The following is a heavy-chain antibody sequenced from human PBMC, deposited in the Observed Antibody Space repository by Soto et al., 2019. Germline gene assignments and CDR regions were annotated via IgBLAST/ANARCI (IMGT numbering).Heavy chain of an antibody. CDR3: ARDLGGWPDY. CDR1: GYTFTSYA. V-gene: IGHV1-3*01. J-gene: IGHJ4*02. D-gene: IGHD2-15*01. Sequence: QVQLVQSGAEVKKPGASVKVSCKASGYTFTSYAMHWVRQAPGQRLEWMGWINAGNVNTTYSQKFQGRVTITRDTSVSSAYMELSSLRSEDTAVYYCARDLGGWPDYLGLGTLVSVSS. CDR2: INAGNVNT.